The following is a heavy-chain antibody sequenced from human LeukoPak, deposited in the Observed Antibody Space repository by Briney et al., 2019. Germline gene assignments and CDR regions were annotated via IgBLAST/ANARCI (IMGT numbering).Heavy chain of an antibody. Sequence: GGYLRLSCAASGFTFTTYWMTWVRQAPGKGLEWVANIKQDGSETYYVDSVKGRFTISRDNAKNSLYLQMNSLRAEDTAVYYCARDSGGRVYNYWGQGTLVTVSS. CDR2: IKQDGSET. CDR1: GFTFTTYW. CDR3: ARDSGGRVYNY. D-gene: IGHD6-13*01. V-gene: IGHV3-7*03. J-gene: IGHJ4*02.